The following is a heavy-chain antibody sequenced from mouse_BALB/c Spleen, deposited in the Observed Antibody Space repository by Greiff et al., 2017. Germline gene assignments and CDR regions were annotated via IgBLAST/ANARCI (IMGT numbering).Heavy chain of an antibody. J-gene: IGHJ4*01. CDR2: IDPETGGT. CDR3: TRLGHMDY. Sequence: VQVVESGAELVRPGASVTLSCKASGYTFTDYEMHWVKQTPVHGLEWIGAIDPETGGTAYNQKFKGKATLTADKSSSTAYMELRSLTSEDSAVYYCTRLGHMDYWGQGTSVTVSS. V-gene: IGHV1-15*01. D-gene: IGHD3-1*01. CDR1: GYTFTDYE.